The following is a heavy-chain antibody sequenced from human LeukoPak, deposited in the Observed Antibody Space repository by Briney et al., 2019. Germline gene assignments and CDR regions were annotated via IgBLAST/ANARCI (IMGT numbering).Heavy chain of an antibody. D-gene: IGHD4-17*01. CDR3: ARERETTVTYDAFDI. CDR1: GFTFSSYE. J-gene: IGHJ3*02. CDR2: ISRSGSTI. V-gene: IGHV3-48*03. Sequence: GGSLRLSCVASGFTFSSYEMNWVRQAPGKGLEWVSYISRSGSTIYHADSVKGQFTLSRDNAKKSLYLEMTSLRAEDTAVYYCARERETTVTYDAFDIWGLGTMVTVSS.